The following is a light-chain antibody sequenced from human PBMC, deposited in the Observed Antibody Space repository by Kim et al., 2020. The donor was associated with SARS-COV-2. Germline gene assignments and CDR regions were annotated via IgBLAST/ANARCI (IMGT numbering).Light chain of an antibody. CDR1: SSDVGSYNL. V-gene: IGLV2-23*02. J-gene: IGLJ2*01. CDR3: CSYVV. Sequence: QSALTQPASVSGSPGQSITISCTGTSSDVGSYNLVSWYQQHPGKAPKLMIYEVSKRPSGVSNRFSGSESGNTASLTISGLQAEDEADYYCCSYVVFG. CDR2: EVS.